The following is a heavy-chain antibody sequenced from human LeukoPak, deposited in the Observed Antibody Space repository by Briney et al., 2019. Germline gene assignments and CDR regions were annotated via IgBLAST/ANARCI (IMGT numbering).Heavy chain of an antibody. J-gene: IGHJ3*02. V-gene: IGHV3-74*01. CDR1: GFTFRTYW. D-gene: IGHD7-27*01. Sequence: QPGGSLRLSCAASGFTFRTYWMHWVRQAPGEGLVWVSRINSDGSSTSYADSVNGRFTISRDNAKSTLYLQMNSLRAEDTAVYYCARVGMTNALDIWGQGTMVTVSS. CDR2: INSDGSST. CDR3: ARVGMTNALDI.